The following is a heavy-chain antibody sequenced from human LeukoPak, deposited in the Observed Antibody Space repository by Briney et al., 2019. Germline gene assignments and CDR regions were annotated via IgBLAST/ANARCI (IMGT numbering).Heavy chain of an antibody. CDR3: AKARDYYVIAEYYFDH. V-gene: IGHV3-23*01. J-gene: IGHJ4*02. Sequence: HSGGSLRLSCAASGFPFSNYAMSWVRQAPGKGLEWVSALSGNGDFTYYADSVKGRFTISRDKSKNTLYLQMNTLRAEDTAIYYCAKARDYYVIAEYYFDHWGQGTLVTVSS. CDR2: LSGNGDFT. CDR1: GFPFSNYA. D-gene: IGHD3-10*02.